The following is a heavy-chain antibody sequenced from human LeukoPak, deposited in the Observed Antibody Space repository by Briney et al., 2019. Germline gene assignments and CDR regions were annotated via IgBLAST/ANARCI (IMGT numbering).Heavy chain of an antibody. V-gene: IGHV4-34*01. CDR2: INHSGST. CDR1: GGSFSGYY. D-gene: IGHD6-13*01. J-gene: IGHJ4*02. Sequence: SETLSHTCAVYGGSFSGYYWSWIRQPPGKGLEWIGEINHSGSTNYNPSLKSRVTISVDTSKNQFSLKLSSVTAADTAVYYCARDPIAGRVGYYFDYWGQGTLVTVSS. CDR3: ARDPIAGRVGYYFDY.